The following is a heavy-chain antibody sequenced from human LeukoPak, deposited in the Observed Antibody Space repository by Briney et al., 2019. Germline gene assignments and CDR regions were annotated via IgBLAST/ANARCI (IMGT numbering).Heavy chain of an antibody. D-gene: IGHD6-19*01. Sequence: SQTLSLTCTVSGDSISSGDYYWSWIRQPAGKGLEWIGRISSSGSTNYNPSLKSRVTISVDTSKNQISLKLSSVTAADTAVYYCARRLAAWGIAVALGGWFDPWGQGTLVTVSS. CDR1: GDSISSGDYY. J-gene: IGHJ5*02. V-gene: IGHV4-61*02. CDR3: ARRLAAWGIAVALGGWFDP. CDR2: ISSSGST.